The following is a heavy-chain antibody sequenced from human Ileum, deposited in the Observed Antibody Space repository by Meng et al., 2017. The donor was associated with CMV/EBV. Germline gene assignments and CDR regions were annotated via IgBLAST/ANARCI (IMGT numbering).Heavy chain of an antibody. J-gene: IGHJ4*02. CDR2: IKQDGSNK. Sequence: GESLKISCAASGFTFSSYWMSWVRQAPGKGPEWVANIKQDGSNKYYADSVKGRFTISRDNSKNTLYLQMNSLRAEDTAVYYCAKAIYTSFGYWGQGTLVTVSS. CDR1: GFTFSSYW. V-gene: IGHV3-7*01. CDR3: AKAIYTSFGY. D-gene: IGHD4-11*01.